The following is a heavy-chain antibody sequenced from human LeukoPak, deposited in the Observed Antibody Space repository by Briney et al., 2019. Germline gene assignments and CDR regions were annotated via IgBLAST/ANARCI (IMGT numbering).Heavy chain of an antibody. CDR3: ARDSKPRITMVRGVIRP. CDR1: GYTFTSYG. D-gene: IGHD3-10*01. J-gene: IGHJ5*02. Sequence: EASVKVSCKASGYTFTSYGISWVQQAPGQGLEWMGWISAYNGNTNYAQKLQGRVTMTTDTSTSTAYMELRSLRSDDTAVYYCARDSKPRITMVRGVIRPWGQGTLVTVSS. V-gene: IGHV1-18*01. CDR2: ISAYNGNT.